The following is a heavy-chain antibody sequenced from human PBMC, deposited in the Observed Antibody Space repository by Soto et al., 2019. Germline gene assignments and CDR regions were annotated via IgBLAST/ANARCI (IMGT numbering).Heavy chain of an antibody. CDR1: GFTFSDHY. Sequence: GGSLRLSCAASGFTFSDHYMDWVRQAPGKGLEWVGRTRNKANSYTTEYAASVKGRFTISRDDSKNSLYLQMNSLKTEDTAVYYCAREGKYNWNRDAFDIWGQGTMVTVSS. D-gene: IGHD1-20*01. V-gene: IGHV3-72*01. J-gene: IGHJ3*02. CDR2: TRNKANSYTT. CDR3: AREGKYNWNRDAFDI.